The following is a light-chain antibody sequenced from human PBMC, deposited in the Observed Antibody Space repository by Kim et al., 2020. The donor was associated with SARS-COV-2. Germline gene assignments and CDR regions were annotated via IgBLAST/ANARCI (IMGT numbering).Light chain of an antibody. CDR1: QSISDW. J-gene: IGKJ1*01. CDR3: QQYKTFWT. Sequence: SASVGDRVTVTCRASQSISDWVAWYQQKPGKAPKLLMYKASTLESGVPSRFSGSGSGTEFTLTISSLQPDDFATYYCQQYKTFWTFGQGTKVDIK. CDR2: KAS. V-gene: IGKV1-5*03.